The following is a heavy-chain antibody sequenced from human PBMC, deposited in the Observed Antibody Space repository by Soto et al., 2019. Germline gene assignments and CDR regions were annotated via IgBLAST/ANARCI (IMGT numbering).Heavy chain of an antibody. CDR1: GYSFIDYG. D-gene: IGHD6-19*01. V-gene: IGHV1-18*04. J-gene: IGHJ6*02. CDR3: ARYGYSSGWYLGTGMDV. Sequence: QVQLVQSGAEVKKPGASLKVSCQASGYSFIDYGIAWVRQAPGPGLAWVGWTSTYNGNTNYAQKFHGRVTMTTDTSANTAYMELRSLRSDDTAMYYCARYGYSSGWYLGTGMDVWGQGTPVTVSS. CDR2: TSTYNGNT.